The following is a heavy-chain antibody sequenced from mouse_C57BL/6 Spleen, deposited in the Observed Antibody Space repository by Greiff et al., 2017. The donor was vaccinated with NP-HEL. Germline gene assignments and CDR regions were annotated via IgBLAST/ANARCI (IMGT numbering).Heavy chain of an antibody. Sequence: QVQLKQSGAELMKPGASVKLSCKATGYTFTGYWIEWVKQRPGHGLEWIGEILPGSGSTNYNEKFKGKATFTADTFSNTAYMQLSSLTTEDSAIYYCARKTTVVATDYAMDYWGQGTSVTVSS. CDR2: ILPGSGST. CDR3: ARKTTVVATDYAMDY. V-gene: IGHV1-9*01. CDR1: GYTFTGYW. D-gene: IGHD1-1*01. J-gene: IGHJ4*01.